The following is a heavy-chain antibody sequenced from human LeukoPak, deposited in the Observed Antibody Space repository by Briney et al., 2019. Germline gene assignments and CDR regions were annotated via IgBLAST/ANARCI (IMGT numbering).Heavy chain of an antibody. CDR3: AKDIRGDGYNWGNFDY. V-gene: IGHV3-43D*03. CDR1: GFTFDDYA. D-gene: IGHD5-24*01. Sequence: PGGSLRLSCAASGFTFDDYAMHWVRQAPGKGLEWVSLISWDGGSTYYADSVKGRFTISRDNSKNSLHLQMNSLRAEDTALYYCAKDIRGDGYNWGNFDYWGQGTLVTVSS. CDR2: ISWDGGST. J-gene: IGHJ4*02.